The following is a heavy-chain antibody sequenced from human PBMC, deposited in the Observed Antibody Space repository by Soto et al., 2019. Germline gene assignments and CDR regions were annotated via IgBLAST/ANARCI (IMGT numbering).Heavy chain of an antibody. CDR1: GYSFAGYW. D-gene: IGHD2-8*02. Sequence: PGESLKISCKGSGYSFAGYWITWVRQKPGKGLEWMGRIDPSDSQTYYSPSFRGHVTISVTKSITTVFLQWSSLRASDTAMYYCARGFTGSAGRFDPWGQGTVVTVSS. J-gene: IGHJ5*02. CDR2: IDPSDSQT. V-gene: IGHV5-10-1*01. CDR3: ARGFTGSAGRFDP.